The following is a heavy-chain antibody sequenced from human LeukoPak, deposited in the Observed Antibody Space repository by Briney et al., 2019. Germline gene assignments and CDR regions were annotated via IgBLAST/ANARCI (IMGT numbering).Heavy chain of an antibody. CDR1: GFTFSSYA. CDR2: ISYDGSNK. V-gene: IGHV3-30-3*01. CDR3: ARERHLGYCSSTSCYAPYYGMDV. Sequence: GGSLRLSCAASGFTFSSYAMHWVRQAPGKGLEGVAVISYDGSNKYYADSVKGRFTISRDNSKNTLYLQMNSLRAEDTAVYYCARERHLGYCSSTSCYAPYYGMDVWGQGTTVTVSS. J-gene: IGHJ6*02. D-gene: IGHD2-2*01.